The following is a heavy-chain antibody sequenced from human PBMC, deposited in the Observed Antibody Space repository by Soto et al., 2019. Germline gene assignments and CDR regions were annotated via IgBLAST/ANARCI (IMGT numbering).Heavy chain of an antibody. CDR1: GFTFSSYA. J-gene: IGHJ4*02. CDR3: AKLVRITLDVDYFDY. D-gene: IGHD3-10*01. CDR2: ISGSGGST. V-gene: IGHV3-23*01. Sequence: GGSLRLSCAASGFTFSSYAMSWVRQAPGKGLEWVSAISGSGGSTYYADSVKGRFTISRDNSKNTLYLQMNSLRAEDTAVYYCAKLVRITLDVDYFDYWGQGTLVTVSS.